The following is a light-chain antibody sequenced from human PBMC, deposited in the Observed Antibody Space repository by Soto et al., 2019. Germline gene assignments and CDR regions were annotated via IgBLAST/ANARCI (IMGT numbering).Light chain of an antibody. V-gene: IGLV2-14*01. CDR1: RSDIGGYKY. CDR2: EVS. J-gene: IGLJ3*02. Sequence: QYALAQPQSVSGAVGQSITISCTGTRSDIGGYKYVSWYQQHPGKAPKLIIFEVSNRPSGVSDRFSGSNSGNTASLTISGLQAEDEAEYYCTSYSRYRVLVFGGGTKVTVL. CDR3: TSYSRYRVLV.